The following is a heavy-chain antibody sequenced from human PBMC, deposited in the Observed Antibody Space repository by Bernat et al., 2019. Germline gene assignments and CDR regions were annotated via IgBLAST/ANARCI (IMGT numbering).Heavy chain of an antibody. CDR2: IWYDGSNK. J-gene: IGHJ6*03. Sequence: QVQLVESGGGVVQPGRSLRLSCAASGFTFSSYGMHWVRQAPGKGLEWVAVIWYDGSNKYYADSVKGPFTLSRDNSKNPPLLEMNRPGAQETAVLYFARGGGDYGDYVGYYYYYMDVWGKGTTVTVSS. CDR3: ARGGGDYGDYVGYYYYYMDV. CDR1: GFTFSSYG. D-gene: IGHD4-17*01. V-gene: IGHV3-33*01.